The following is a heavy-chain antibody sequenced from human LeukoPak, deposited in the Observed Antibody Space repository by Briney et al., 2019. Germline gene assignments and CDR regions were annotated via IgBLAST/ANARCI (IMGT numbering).Heavy chain of an antibody. CDR1: GGTFSSYA. J-gene: IGHJ4*02. CDR3: ARDLLRLQYNYFDY. V-gene: IGHV1-69*13. Sequence: ASVKVSCKASGGTFSSYAISWVRQAPGQGLEWMGGIIPIFGTANYAQKFQGRVTITADESASTAYMELSSLRSEDTAMYYCARDLLRLQYNYFDYWGQGTLVTVSS. D-gene: IGHD5-24*01. CDR2: IIPIFGTA.